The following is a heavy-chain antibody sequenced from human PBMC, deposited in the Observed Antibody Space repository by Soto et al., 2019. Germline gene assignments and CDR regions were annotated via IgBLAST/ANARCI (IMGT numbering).Heavy chain of an antibody. CDR2: MSGSSSTT. D-gene: IGHD1-7*01. J-gene: IGHJ4*02. Sequence: GALRLSCATSGLTFSNYAMSWVRQAPGGGLERVSSMSGSSSTTYYADPVKGRFTISRDRSKNTLYLQMSSLRAEDTALYYCAKNQERELPRVIDFWGQGTLVTVSS. V-gene: IGHV3-23*01. CDR1: GLTFSNYA. CDR3: AKNQERELPRVIDF.